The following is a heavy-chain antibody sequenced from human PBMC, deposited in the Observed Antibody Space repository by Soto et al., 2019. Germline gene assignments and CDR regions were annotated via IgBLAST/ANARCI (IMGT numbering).Heavy chain of an antibody. Sequence: ASVKVSCKASGYTFSSYAMHWVRQAPGQRLEWMGWINAGYGNTKSSQKFQDRVTISRDTSASTAYMELTSLRSEDAAVYYCARDTGDGTFDFWGQGTLVTVSS. J-gene: IGHJ4*02. D-gene: IGHD7-27*01. CDR1: GYTFSSYA. V-gene: IGHV1-3*01. CDR2: INAGYGNT. CDR3: ARDTGDGTFDF.